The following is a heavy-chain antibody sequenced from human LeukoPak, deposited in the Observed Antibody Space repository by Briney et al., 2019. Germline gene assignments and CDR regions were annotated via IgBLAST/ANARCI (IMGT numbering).Heavy chain of an antibody. J-gene: IGHJ4*02. V-gene: IGHV3-33*06. CDR2: VWHDGSKT. CDR1: GFTFSGCH. D-gene: IGHD4-17*01. Sequence: PGSSLKLSCAASGFTFSGCHIHWVRQAPGKGLEWVALVWHDGSKTYYADSVKGRFTVSRDNSKNTLFLQMNSLRAEDTGVYYCAKDSNDNGDYNYFDFWGQGTLVTVSS. CDR3: AKDSNDNGDYNYFDF.